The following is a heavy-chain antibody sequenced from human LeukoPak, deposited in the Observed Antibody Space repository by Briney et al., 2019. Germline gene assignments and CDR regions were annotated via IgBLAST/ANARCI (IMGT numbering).Heavy chain of an antibody. V-gene: IGHV3-21*01. Sequence: GGSLRLSFAASGFPFSTFRMNWVRKAQGKGLEWVSSISSSSSYIYYADSVKGRFTISRDNAKNSLYLQMNSLRAEDTAVYYCARAGGGLDYWGQGTLVTVSS. CDR3: ARAGGGLDY. J-gene: IGHJ4*02. D-gene: IGHD2-15*01. CDR2: ISSSSSYI. CDR1: GFPFSTFR.